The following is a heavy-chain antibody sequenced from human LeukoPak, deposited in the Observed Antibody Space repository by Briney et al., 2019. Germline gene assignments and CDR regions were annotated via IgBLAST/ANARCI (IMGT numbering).Heavy chain of an antibody. CDR1: GGSFSGYY. CDR3: ARGRVDYGDYLDPFDY. D-gene: IGHD4-17*01. CDR2: INHSGST. J-gene: IGHJ4*02. V-gene: IGHV4-34*01. Sequence: SETLSLTCAVYGGSFSGYYWSWIRQPPGKGLEWIGEINHSGSTNYNPSLKSRVTISVDTSKNQFSLKLSSVTAADTAVYYCARGRVDYGDYLDPFDYWGQGTLVTVSS.